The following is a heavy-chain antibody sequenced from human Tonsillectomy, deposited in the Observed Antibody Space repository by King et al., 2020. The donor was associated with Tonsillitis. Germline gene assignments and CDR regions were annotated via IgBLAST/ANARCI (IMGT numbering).Heavy chain of an antibody. CDR1: GLTFSDAW. D-gene: IGHD6-13*01. CDR2: IKSKASGGTT. Sequence: VQLVESGGDLIKPGGSLRLSCVVSGLTFSDAWMTWVRQAPGKGLEWVGRIKSKASGGTTDFAAPVKGRFTISRDDSKNTVYLEMNSLKTEDTAVYYCAHVSDPSSWSLGSWGQGTLVTVSS. J-gene: IGHJ1*01. CDR3: AHVSDPSSWSLGS. V-gene: IGHV3-15*01.